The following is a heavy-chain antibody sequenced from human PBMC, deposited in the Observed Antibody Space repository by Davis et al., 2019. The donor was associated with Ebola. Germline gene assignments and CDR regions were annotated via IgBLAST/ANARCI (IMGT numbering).Heavy chain of an antibody. J-gene: IGHJ5*02. D-gene: IGHD3-22*01. CDR2: ISAYNGNT. CDR3: ARDITMIVGGWFDP. V-gene: IGHV1-18*01. CDR1: GYTFTSYG. Sequence: AASVKVSCKASGYTFTSYGISWVRQAPGQGLEWMGWISAYNGNTNYAQKLQGRVTMTTDTSTRTAYMELRSLRSDDTAVYYCARDITMIVGGWFDPWGQGTLVTVSS.